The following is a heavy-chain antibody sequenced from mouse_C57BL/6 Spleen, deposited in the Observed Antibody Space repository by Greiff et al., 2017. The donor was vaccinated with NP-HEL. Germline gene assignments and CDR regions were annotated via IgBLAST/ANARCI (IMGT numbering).Heavy chain of an antibody. V-gene: IGHV1-80*01. CDR3: ARRGEPYFDY. CDR1: GYAFSSYW. Sequence: VQWVESGAELVKPGASVKISCKASGYAFSSYWMNWVKQRPGKGLEWIGQIYPGDGDTNYNGKFKGKATLTADKSSSTAYMQLSSLTSEDSAVYFCARRGEPYFDYWGQGTTLTVSS. J-gene: IGHJ2*01. CDR2: IYPGDGDT.